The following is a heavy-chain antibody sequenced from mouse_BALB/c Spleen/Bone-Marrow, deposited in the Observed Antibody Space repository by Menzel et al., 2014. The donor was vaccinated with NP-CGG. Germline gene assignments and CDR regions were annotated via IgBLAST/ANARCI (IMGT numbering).Heavy chain of an antibody. CDR3: ARTYGSSYFVY. V-gene: IGHV1-82*01. Sequence: VHLVESGPELVKPGASVKISCRASGYAFSSSWMNWVKQRPGQGLEWIGRIYPGDGDTNYNGKFKGKATLTADKSSSTAYMQLSSLTSVDSAVYFCARTYGSSYFVYWGQGTLVTVSA. D-gene: IGHD1-1*01. J-gene: IGHJ3*01. CDR2: IYPGDGDT. CDR1: GYAFSSSW.